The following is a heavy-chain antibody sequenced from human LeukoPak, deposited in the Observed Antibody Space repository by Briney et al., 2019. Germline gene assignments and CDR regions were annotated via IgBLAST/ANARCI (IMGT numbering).Heavy chain of an antibody. J-gene: IGHJ4*02. CDR3: ARPVDYYDILTGFDF. CDR1: GFTFSTYG. V-gene: IGHV3-33*01. D-gene: IGHD3-9*01. CDR2: IRYDGSNK. Sequence: GGSLRLSCAASGFTFSTYGMHWVRQAPGEGLEWVALIRYDGSNKYYEDSVKGRFPISRDNSKNTLYLQMNSLRAEDTAVYYCARPVDYYDILTGFDFWGQGTLVTVSS.